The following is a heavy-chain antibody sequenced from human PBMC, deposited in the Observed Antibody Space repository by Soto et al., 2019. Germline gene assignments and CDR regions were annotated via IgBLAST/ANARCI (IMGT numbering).Heavy chain of an antibody. Sequence: QVQLVQSGAEVKKPGASAKVSCKASGYTFTSYAMHWVRQAPGQRLEWMGWINAGNGNTKYSQKFQGRVTITRDTSASTAYMELSSMRSEDTAVYYCASALAIFGAFDPWGQVTLVTVSS. D-gene: IGHD3-3*01. J-gene: IGHJ5*02. V-gene: IGHV1-3*01. CDR1: GYTFTSYA. CDR3: ASALAIFGAFDP. CDR2: INAGNGNT.